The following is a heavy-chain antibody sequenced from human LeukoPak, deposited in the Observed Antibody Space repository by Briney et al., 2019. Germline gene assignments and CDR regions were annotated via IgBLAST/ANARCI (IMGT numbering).Heavy chain of an antibody. J-gene: IGHJ4*02. Sequence: GGSLRLSCAASGFTFSSYWMHWVRQAPGKGLVWVSRINSDGSSTSHADSVKGRFTISRDNAKNTLYLQMNSLRAEDTAVYYCARADSSSWYVYYFDYWGQGTLVTVSP. CDR3: ARADSSSWYVYYFDY. CDR2: INSDGSST. V-gene: IGHV3-74*01. CDR1: GFTFSSYW. D-gene: IGHD6-13*01.